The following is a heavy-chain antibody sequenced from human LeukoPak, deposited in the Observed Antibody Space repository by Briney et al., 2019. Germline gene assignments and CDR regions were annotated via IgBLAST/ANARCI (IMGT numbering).Heavy chain of an antibody. CDR3: ARDFSYGSGSSDY. D-gene: IGHD3-10*01. CDR1: GFSFSTYA. V-gene: IGHV3-20*04. Sequence: TGGSLRLSCAASGFSFSTYAMSWVRQAPGKGLEWVSGINWNGGSTGYADSVRGRFTISRDNAKNSLYLQMNSLRVEDTALSYCARDFSYGSGSSDYWGQGTLVTVSS. J-gene: IGHJ4*02. CDR2: INWNGGST.